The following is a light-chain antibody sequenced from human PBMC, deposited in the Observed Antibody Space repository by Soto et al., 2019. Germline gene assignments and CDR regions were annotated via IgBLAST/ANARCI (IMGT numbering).Light chain of an antibody. V-gene: IGKV1-12*02. J-gene: IGKJ3*01. CDR3: QLSNIVPFT. CDR1: QHINTW. CDR2: AAS. Sequence: DVQMTQSPSSVSASVGDRVTITCRASQHINTWLAWYQQKPGKAPRLLISAASNLEDGVPPRFSGSGSGTDFTLTLSSLQPADFATYYCQLSNIVPFTFGPGTRVDVK.